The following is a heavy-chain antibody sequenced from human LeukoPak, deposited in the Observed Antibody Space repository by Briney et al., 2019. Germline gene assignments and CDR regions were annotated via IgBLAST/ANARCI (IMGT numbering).Heavy chain of an antibody. CDR1: GYTFTGYY. V-gene: IGHV1-2*02. D-gene: IGHD3-10*01. CDR2: INPNSGGT. CDR3: AREYGSGSYYIEGSTAAGYNWFDP. J-gene: IGHJ5*02. Sequence: ASVKVSCKASGYTFTGYYMHWVRQAPGQGLEWMGWINPNSGGTNYAQKFQGRVTKTRDTSISTAYMELSRPKSDDTAVYYCAREYGSGSYYIEGSTAAGYNWFDPWGQGTLVTVSS.